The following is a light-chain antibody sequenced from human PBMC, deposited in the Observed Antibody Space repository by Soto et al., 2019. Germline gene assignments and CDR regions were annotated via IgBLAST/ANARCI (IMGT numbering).Light chain of an antibody. Sequence: QSALTQPAAVSGSPGQSITISCTGTSSDVGSYNYVSWYQQYPGKAPKLMIYEASKRPSGVSNRFSGSKSGNTASLTISGLQAEDEADYYCYSYTGSKSYVFGTGTKLTVL. V-gene: IGLV2-23*01. CDR3: YSYTGSKSYV. CDR1: SSDVGSYNY. CDR2: EAS. J-gene: IGLJ1*01.